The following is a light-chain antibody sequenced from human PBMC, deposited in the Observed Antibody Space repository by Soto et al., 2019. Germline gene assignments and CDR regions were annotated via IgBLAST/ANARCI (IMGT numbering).Light chain of an antibody. V-gene: IGKV1-33*01. CDR3: QQYNTYFYS. J-gene: IGKJ2*03. Sequence: DIQMTQSPSSLSASVGDRVTITCQASQDIKNYLNWYQQKSGKAPKLLIYDASDLETGVPSRFRGSGSGTEFTLTISSLQPDDFATYYCQQYNTYFYSFGQGTKVDIK. CDR2: DAS. CDR1: QDIKNY.